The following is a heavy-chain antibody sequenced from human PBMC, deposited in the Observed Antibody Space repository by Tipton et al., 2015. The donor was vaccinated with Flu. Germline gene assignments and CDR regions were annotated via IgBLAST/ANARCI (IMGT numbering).Heavy chain of an antibody. D-gene: IGHD3-22*01. V-gene: IGHV4-31*03. Sequence: TLSLTCTVPGGPISSGGYYWSWIRPHPGKGLEWIGYIDYSGSTYYNPSLKSRVTISVDTSKNQFSLKLSSVTAADTAVYYCAREGDYYDSSGPISLFYYWGQGTLVTVSS. J-gene: IGHJ4*02. CDR2: IDYSGST. CDR1: GGPISSGGYY. CDR3: AREGDYYDSSGPISLFYY.